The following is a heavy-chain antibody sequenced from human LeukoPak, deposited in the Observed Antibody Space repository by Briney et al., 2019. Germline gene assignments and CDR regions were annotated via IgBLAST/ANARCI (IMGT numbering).Heavy chain of an antibody. CDR1: GDSISSGDCY. CDR2: ISSSGST. CDR3: ASTYYDFWSGHAVDYYYYYYMDV. V-gene: IGHV4-61*02. Sequence: PSETLSLTCTVSGDSISSGDCYWSWIRQPAGKGLEWIGRISSSGSTNYNPSLKSRVTISVDTSKNQFSLKLSSVTAADTAVYYCASTYYDFWSGHAVDYYYYYYMDVWGKGTTVTVSS. D-gene: IGHD3-3*01. J-gene: IGHJ6*03.